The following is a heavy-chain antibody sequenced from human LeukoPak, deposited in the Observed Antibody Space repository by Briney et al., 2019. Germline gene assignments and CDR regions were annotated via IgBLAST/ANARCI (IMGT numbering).Heavy chain of an antibody. V-gene: IGHV3-64D*09. CDR2: ISSNGGST. D-gene: IGHD6-19*01. CDR3: VSMDSSGWYWADY. Sequence: GGSLRPSCSVSGFTFRSYAVHWVRQAPGKGLEYVSAISSNGGSTYYADSVKGRFTISRDNSKNTLYLQMSSLRAEDTAVYYCVSMDSSGWYWADYWGQGTLVTVSS. J-gene: IGHJ4*02. CDR1: GFTFRSYA.